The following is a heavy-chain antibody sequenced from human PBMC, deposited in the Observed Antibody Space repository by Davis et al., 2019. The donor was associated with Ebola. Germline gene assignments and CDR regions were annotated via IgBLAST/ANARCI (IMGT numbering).Heavy chain of an antibody. CDR1: GGSISGSVYF. J-gene: IGHJ6*02. CDR3: VRHGDRGDTVKGMDV. V-gene: IGHV4-39*01. D-gene: IGHD3-10*01. Sequence: PGGSLRLSCTVSGGSISGSVYFWGWIRQTPGKGLAWIGSIHDSLASQYNPSLKSRVTMSVDTSKTQFSLKMTSVTAADTAVYFCVRHGDRGDTVKGMDVWGQGTTVTVS. CDR2: IHDSLAS.